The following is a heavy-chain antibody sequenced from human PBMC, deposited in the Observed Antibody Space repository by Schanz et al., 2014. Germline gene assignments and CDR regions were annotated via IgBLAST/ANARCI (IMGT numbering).Heavy chain of an antibody. D-gene: IGHD3-10*01. CDR2: IWSDGTNE. J-gene: IGHJ3*02. Sequence: QGQLVESGGGVVQPGKSLRLSCATSGFIFRSFGIHWVRQAPGKGLEWVAVIWSDGTNEYYADSVKGRFTISGDSSKNTLYLQMNSLRAEDTAVYYCAKGRFGELSAFDIWGQGTMVTVSS. V-gene: IGHV3-33*06. CDR3: AKGRFGELSAFDI. CDR1: GFIFRSFG.